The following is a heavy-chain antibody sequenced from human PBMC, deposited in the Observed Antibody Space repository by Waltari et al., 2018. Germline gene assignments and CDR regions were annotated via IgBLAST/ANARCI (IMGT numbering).Heavy chain of an antibody. J-gene: IGHJ4*02. CDR3: ARGSYTTPFDY. CDR2: IYHTVAA. D-gene: IGHD3-10*01. Sequence: QLQLQESGSGLVRPLETLSLTCTLSGGSMISGGHSWTWLRQPPGKGLDWIAYIYHTVAAKYNSSLENRVTIAVETAKNQFSLKVKSVTAADTAVYYCARGSYTTPFDYWGQGRLVTVSS. V-gene: IGHV4-30-2*01. CDR1: GGSMISGGHS.